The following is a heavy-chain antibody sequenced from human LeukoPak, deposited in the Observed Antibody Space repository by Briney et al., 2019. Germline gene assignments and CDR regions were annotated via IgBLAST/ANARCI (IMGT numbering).Heavy chain of an antibody. D-gene: IGHD6-19*01. CDR1: GGSISSYY. V-gene: IGHV4-59*01. CDR3: ARGLAVGYYYGMDV. CDR2: TYYSGST. Sequence: PSETLSLTCTVSGGSISSYYWSWIRQPPRKGLEWVGYTYYSGSTNYNPSLKSRVTISVDTSKNQFSLKLSSVTAADTAVYYCARGLAVGYYYGMDVWGQGTTVTVSS. J-gene: IGHJ6*02.